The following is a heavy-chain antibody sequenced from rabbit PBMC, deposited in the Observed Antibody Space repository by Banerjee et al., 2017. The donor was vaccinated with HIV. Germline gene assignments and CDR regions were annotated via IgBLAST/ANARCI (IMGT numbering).Heavy chain of an antibody. Sequence: QSLEESGGDLVKPGASLTLTCTASGFSFSSSYYMCWVRQAPGKGLEWIGTIYAGSSGSTYDASWAKGRFTISKTSTTTVTLQMTSLTAADTATYFCARRVGGYTYGIGLWGQGTLVTVS. D-gene: IGHD6-1*01. CDR3: ARRVGGYTYGIGL. V-gene: IGHV1S40*01. CDR2: IYAGSSGST. CDR1: GFSFSSSYY. J-gene: IGHJ4*01.